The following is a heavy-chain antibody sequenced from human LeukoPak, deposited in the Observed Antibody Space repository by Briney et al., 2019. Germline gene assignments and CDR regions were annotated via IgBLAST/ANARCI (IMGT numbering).Heavy chain of an antibody. Sequence: GESLKISCKGSGYIFTTYWIAWARQMPGKGLEWMGIIYPGDSATRYSPSFQGQVTISADKSISTAYLQWSSLKASDTAMYYCARGCSSTTCYHKFDYWGQGTLVTVSS. D-gene: IGHD2-2*01. J-gene: IGHJ4*02. CDR3: ARGCSSTTCYHKFDY. CDR2: IYPGDSAT. V-gene: IGHV5-51*01. CDR1: GYIFTTYW.